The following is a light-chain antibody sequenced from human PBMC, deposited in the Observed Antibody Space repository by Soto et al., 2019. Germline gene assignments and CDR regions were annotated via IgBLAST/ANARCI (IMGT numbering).Light chain of an antibody. J-gene: IGKJ3*01. Sequence: IRMTQSPSSFSASTGDRVTITCRASEGISSYLAWYQQKPGKAPKVLIYAASTLQSGVPSRFSGSGSGTDFTLTISCLQSEDFATYYCQQYYSYPLTFGPGTKVDIK. CDR2: AAS. V-gene: IGKV1-8*01. CDR3: QQYYSYPLT. CDR1: EGISSY.